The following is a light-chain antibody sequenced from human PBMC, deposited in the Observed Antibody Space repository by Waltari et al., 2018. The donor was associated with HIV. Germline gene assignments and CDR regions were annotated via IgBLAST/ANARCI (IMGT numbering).Light chain of an antibody. J-gene: IGLJ1*01. CDR1: HLDHKY. V-gene: IGLV3-1*01. Sequence: SYALTQPPSVSVSPGQTASSTGSGDHLDHKYIWCYQQKSGPSPVLVIYHDSKRPPGIPERFSGSHSGHTATLTISGTQTVDEADYYCQTWDNNFYVFGSGTKVTVL. CDR3: QTWDNNFYV. CDR2: HDS.